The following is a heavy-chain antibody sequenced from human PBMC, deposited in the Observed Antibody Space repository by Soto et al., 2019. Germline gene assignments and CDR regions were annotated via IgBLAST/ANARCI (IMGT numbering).Heavy chain of an antibody. V-gene: IGHV3-21*01. CDR2: ISTASSYI. CDR1: GFTFSKYS. CDR3: ARRDHYYYGMDV. Sequence: GGSLRLSCAASGFTFSKYSMNWVRQAPGKGLEWVASISTASSYINYADSVKGRFTISRDNAKNSLYLQMNSLRAEDTAVYYCARRDHYYYGMDVWGQGTRVTVS. J-gene: IGHJ6*02.